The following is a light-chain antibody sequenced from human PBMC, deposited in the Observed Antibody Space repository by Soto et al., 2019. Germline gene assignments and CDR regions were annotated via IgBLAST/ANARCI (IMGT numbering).Light chain of an antibody. V-gene: IGKV3-20*01. CDR2: GIS. CDR1: QSVNSNY. Sequence: EIVMTQSPATLSVSPGERATLSCRASQSVNSNYLAWYQQKPGQAPRLLIYGISKRATDIPDRFSGSGSGTEFTLTISSLQPEDFATYYCQQYGTSRWTFGRGTKVDIK. CDR3: QQYGTSRWT. J-gene: IGKJ1*01.